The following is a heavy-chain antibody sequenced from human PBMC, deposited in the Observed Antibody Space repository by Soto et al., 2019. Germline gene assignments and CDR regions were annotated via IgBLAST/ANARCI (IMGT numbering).Heavy chain of an antibody. CDR3: ARRKYIKDYYDAYDI. D-gene: IGHD3-22*01. J-gene: IGHJ3*02. CDR2: IYPGDSDT. Sequence: GESLKISCKGSGYSFTSYWIGWVRQMPGKGLEWAGIIYPGDSDTRYNPSFQGQVSISADKSINTAYIQWSSLKASDTAMYYCARRKYIKDYYDAYDIWGQGTLVTVSS. V-gene: IGHV5-51*01. CDR1: GYSFTSYW.